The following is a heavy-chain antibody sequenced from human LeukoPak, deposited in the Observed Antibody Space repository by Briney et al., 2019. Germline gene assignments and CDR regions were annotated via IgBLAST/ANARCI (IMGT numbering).Heavy chain of an antibody. D-gene: IGHD3-22*01. J-gene: IGHJ3*02. Sequence: GRSLRLSYAASGFTFSSYGMHWVRQAPGKGLEWVAVISYDGSNKYYADSVKGRFTISRDNSKNTLYLQMNSLRAEDTAVYYCAKYQTMTGAFDIWGQGTMVTVSS. CDR3: AKYQTMTGAFDI. CDR2: ISYDGSNK. V-gene: IGHV3-30*18. CDR1: GFTFSSYG.